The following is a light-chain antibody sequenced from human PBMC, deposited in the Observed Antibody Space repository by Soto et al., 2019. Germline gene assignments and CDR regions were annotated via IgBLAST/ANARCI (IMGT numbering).Light chain of an antibody. CDR3: CSYRSDISVV. V-gene: IGLV2-14*03. CDR2: EVS. Sequence: QSVLTQPASVSGSPGQSITISCTGTSGDVGGYNHVSWYQQHPGKAPKLMIYEVSNRPSGVSDRFSGSKSGTTASLTISGLQAEDEADYYCCSYRSDISVVFGGGTQLTVL. J-gene: IGLJ2*01. CDR1: SGDVGGYNH.